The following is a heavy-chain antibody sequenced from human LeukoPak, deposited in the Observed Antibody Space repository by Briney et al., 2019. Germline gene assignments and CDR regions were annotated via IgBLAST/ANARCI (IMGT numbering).Heavy chain of an antibody. CDR3: ARGYSSSWNYLDY. J-gene: IGHJ4*02. CDR2: VFDSGST. D-gene: IGHD6-13*01. V-gene: IGHV4-59*01. CDR1: GGSISTYW. Sequence: SETLSLTCTVAGGSISTYWRSWIRQPPGKGLEWIGYVFDSGSTNYNPSLKTRVTISVDTSKKQFSLKVSSVTAADTAVYYCARGYSSSWNYLDYWGQGALVTVSS.